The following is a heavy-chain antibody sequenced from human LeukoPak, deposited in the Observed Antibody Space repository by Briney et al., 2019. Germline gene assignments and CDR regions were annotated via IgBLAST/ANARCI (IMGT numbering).Heavy chain of an antibody. Sequence: GESLQISCNGSGYSFTSYWIGWVRQMPGKGREWMGSIYPDDADNRYSPSFEGQVIISVDKSISTAYLQWRSLKASDTATYYCARHGHCTNGVCYSNYYYYMDVWGKGTTVTVSS. CDR1: GYSFTSYW. V-gene: IGHV5-51*01. D-gene: IGHD2-8*01. CDR3: ARHGHCTNGVCYSNYYYYMDV. J-gene: IGHJ6*03. CDR2: IYPDDADN.